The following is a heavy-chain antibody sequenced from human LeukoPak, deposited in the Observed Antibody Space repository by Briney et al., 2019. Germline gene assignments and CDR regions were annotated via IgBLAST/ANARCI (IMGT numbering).Heavy chain of an antibody. Sequence: SETLSLTCAVSGGSISSSNWWSWVRQPPGKGLEWIGEIYHSGSTNYNPSLKSRVTISVDKSKNQFSLKLSSVTAADTAVYYCAMYVQLERLGLVGYWGQGTLVTVSS. CDR3: AMYVQLERLGLVGY. CDR2: IYHSGST. D-gene: IGHD1-1*01. V-gene: IGHV4-4*02. CDR1: GGSISSSNW. J-gene: IGHJ4*02.